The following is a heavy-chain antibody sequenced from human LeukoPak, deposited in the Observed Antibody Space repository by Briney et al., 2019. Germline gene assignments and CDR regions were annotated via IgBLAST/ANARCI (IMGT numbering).Heavy chain of an antibody. CDR1: GFTFSSYW. CDR3: ASERYYYGSGSYGGY. CDR2: IKQDGSEK. Sequence: GGSLRLSCAASGFTFSSYWMSWVRQAPGKGLEWVANIKQDGSEKYYVDSVKGRFTISRDNAKNSLYLQMNSLRADDTAVYYCASERYYYGSGSYGGYWGQGTLVTVSS. J-gene: IGHJ4*02. D-gene: IGHD3-10*01. V-gene: IGHV3-7*01.